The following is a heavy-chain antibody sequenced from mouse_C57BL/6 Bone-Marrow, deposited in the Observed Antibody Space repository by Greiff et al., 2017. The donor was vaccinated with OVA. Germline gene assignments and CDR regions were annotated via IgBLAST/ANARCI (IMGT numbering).Heavy chain of an antibody. CDR3: ARNCPSMITTDYYYAMDY. Sequence: VQLQQSGPGLVQPSQSLSITCTVSGFSFTSYGVHWVRQSPGKGLEWLGVIWSGGSTDYNAAFISRLGISKDNSKSQVFFKMNSLQADDTAIYYCARNCPSMITTDYYYAMDYWGQGTSVTVSS. CDR1: GFSFTSYG. CDR2: IWSGGST. D-gene: IGHD2-4*01. V-gene: IGHV2-2*01. J-gene: IGHJ4*01.